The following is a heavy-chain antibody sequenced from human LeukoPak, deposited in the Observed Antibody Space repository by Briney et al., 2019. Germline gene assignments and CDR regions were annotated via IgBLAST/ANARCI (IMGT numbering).Heavy chain of an antibody. CDR3: ARDVTAMVDY. J-gene: IGHJ4*02. V-gene: IGHV3-30-3*01. CDR1: GFTFSNYA. D-gene: IGHD5-18*01. Sequence: PGRSLRLSCAASGFTFSNYAMHWVRQAPGKWLGWVALISHEGGNEYYADSVKGRFTISRDKSKNTLYLQMNSLRVEDTAVYYCARDVTAMVDYWGQGTLVTVSS. CDR2: ISHEGGNE.